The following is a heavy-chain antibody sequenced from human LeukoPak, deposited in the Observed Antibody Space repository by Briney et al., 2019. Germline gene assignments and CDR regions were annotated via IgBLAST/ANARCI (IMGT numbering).Heavy chain of an antibody. V-gene: IGHV4-4*07. CDR1: GVSIDSYY. CDR2: IYTSGSS. J-gene: IGHJ4*02. CDR3: ARDWGELGSY. Sequence: SETLSLTCTVSGVSIDSYYRSWLRQPAGKGLEWIGRIYTSGSSNYNPSLKSRVTMSIDTSKNQFSLKLTAVTAADTAVYYCARDWGELGSYWGQGILVTVSS. D-gene: IGHD1-26*01.